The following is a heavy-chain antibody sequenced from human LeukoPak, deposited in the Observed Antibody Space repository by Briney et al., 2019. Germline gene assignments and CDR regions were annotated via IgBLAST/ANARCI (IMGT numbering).Heavy chain of an antibody. Sequence: GGSLRLSCAASGFTFGNYAMHWVRQAPAKGLELVSGICWNCGSIVYADSVKVRFIISRDNTKDSLYLHMNSLRAEDTALSYCAKDRGSCRSPSCLYGVFGHDMDVWGQGTTVTVSS. J-gene: IGHJ6*02. CDR3: AKDRGSCRSPSCLYGVFGHDMDV. D-gene: IGHD2-2*01. CDR2: ICWNCGSI. V-gene: IGHV3-9*01. CDR1: GFTFGNYA.